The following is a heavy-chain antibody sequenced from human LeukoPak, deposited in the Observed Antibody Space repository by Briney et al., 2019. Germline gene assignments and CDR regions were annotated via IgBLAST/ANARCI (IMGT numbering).Heavy chain of an antibody. Sequence: GGSLRLSCAASGFTFSGYWMHWVRQAPGKGLVWVSRTHRDDSDTSYADSVKGRFTISRDKAKSTLYLQMNSLRVEDTAVYYCARSANYFDTSGQDYWGQGTLVTVSS. CDR1: GFTFSGYW. CDR2: THRDDSDT. J-gene: IGHJ4*02. D-gene: IGHD3-22*01. CDR3: ARSANYFDTSGQDY. V-gene: IGHV3-74*01.